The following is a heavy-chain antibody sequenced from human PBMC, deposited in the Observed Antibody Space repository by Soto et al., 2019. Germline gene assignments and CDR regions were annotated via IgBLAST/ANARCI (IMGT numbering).Heavy chain of an antibody. Sequence: QVQLVESGGGVVQPGRSLRLSCAASGFTFSSYAMHWVHQPPGKGPEWVAVISYDGSSKTYADSVKGQFTISRDNSKNSLFLQMNNLRPEDTAVYYCARRNSDYSSVWSDAFDIWVQGTMVTVSS. V-gene: IGHV3-30-3*01. CDR3: ARRNSDYSSVWSDAFDI. D-gene: IGHD6-19*01. CDR1: GFTFSSYA. CDR2: ISYDGSSK. J-gene: IGHJ3*02.